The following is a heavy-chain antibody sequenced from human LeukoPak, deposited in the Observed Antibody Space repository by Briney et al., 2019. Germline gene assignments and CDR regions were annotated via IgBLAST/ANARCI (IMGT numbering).Heavy chain of an antibody. CDR1: GFTVSTNY. V-gene: IGHV3-53*01. Sequence: GGSLRLSCAASGFTVSTNYMSWVRQAPGKGLEWVSVIYSGGSTYSADSVKGRFTISRDNFKNTLYLQMNSLRAEDTAVYYCARAPTANYWGQGTLVTVSS. J-gene: IGHJ4*02. D-gene: IGHD2-21*02. CDR3: ARAPTANY. CDR2: IYSGGST.